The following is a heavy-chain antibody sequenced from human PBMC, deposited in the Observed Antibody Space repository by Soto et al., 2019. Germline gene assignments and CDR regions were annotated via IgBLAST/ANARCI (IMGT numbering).Heavy chain of an antibody. CDR2: VSYDGGTK. CDR1: GFTLSSHG. CDR3: AKDERYSGYDSFFGSDYYYVMDV. Sequence: GGSLILSCAASGFTLSSHGMQWVRQAPGKGLEWVAVVSYDGGTKYYADSVKGRFTISRDNSKNTLYLQMNSLRAEDTAVYYCAKDERYSGYDSFFGSDYYYVMDVWGQGTTVTVS. J-gene: IGHJ6*02. D-gene: IGHD5-12*01. V-gene: IGHV3-30*18.